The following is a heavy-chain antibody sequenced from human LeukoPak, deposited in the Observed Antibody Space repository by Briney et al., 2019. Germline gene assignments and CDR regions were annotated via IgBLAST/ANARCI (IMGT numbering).Heavy chain of an antibody. Sequence: GGSLRLSCAASGFTFSSYKMNRLRQAPGKGLEWVSYISSSGSTIYYADSVKGRFTISRDNAKNSLYLQMNSLRAEDTAVYYCARSGMAARPVIGYWGQGTLVTVSS. CDR3: ARSGMAARPVIGY. CDR2: ISSSGSTI. CDR1: GFTFSSYK. V-gene: IGHV3-48*03. J-gene: IGHJ4*02. D-gene: IGHD6-6*01.